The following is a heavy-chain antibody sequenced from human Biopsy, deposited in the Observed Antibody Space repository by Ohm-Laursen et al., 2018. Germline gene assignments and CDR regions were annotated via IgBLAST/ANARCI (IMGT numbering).Heavy chain of an antibody. CDR1: GYTFTGYY. J-gene: IGHJ4*02. V-gene: IGHV1-2*02. D-gene: IGHD1-26*01. Sequence: ASVKVSCKASGYTFTGYYMHWVRQALGQGLEWMGWINPNSGGTNYAQKFQGRVTMTRDTSISTAYMELSRLRSDDTAVYYCATITRGATRFPFDYWGQGALVTVSS. CDR2: INPNSGGT. CDR3: ATITRGATRFPFDY.